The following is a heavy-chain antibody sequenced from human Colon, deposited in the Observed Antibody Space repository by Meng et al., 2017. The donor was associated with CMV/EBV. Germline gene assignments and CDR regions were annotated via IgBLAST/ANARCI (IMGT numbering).Heavy chain of an antibody. J-gene: IGHJ1*01. CDR3: VKLYYDFWSGDYF. D-gene: IGHD3-3*01. CDR2: ISSVGTYI. CDR1: GFPFNNYR. Sequence: GESLKISCVGSGFPFNNYRMNWVRLAPGKGLEWVSSISSVGTYISYVDSAKGRFTISRDNSKNILYLQMNNLRAEDTAIYYCVKLYYDFWSGDYFWGQGTLVTVSS. V-gene: IGHV3-21*04.